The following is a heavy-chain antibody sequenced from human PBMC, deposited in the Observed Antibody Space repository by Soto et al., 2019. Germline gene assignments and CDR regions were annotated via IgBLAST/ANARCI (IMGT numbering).Heavy chain of an antibody. Sequence: SETLSLTCTVSGGSISSSSYYWGWIRQPPGKGLEWIGSIYYSGNTYYNPSLKSRVTISVDTAKNQFSLKLSSVTAADTAVYYCARQYYFGSGSCYNRPFDFWGQGTLVTVSS. CDR1: GGSISSSSYY. D-gene: IGHD3-10*01. CDR2: IYYSGNT. V-gene: IGHV4-39*01. CDR3: ARQYYFGSGSCYNRPFDF. J-gene: IGHJ4*02.